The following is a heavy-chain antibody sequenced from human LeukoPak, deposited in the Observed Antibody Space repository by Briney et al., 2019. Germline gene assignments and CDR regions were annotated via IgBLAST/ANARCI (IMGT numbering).Heavy chain of an antibody. CDR1: GGSISSYY. CDR3: GRLSHDGSGYRPDY. Sequence: SETLSLTCTVSGGSISSYYWSWIRQPAGKGLEWIGRIYTSGSTNYNPSLKSRVTMSVDTSKNQFSLNLNSVTAADTAVYYCGRLSHDGSGYRPDYWGQGTLVTVSS. D-gene: IGHD3-22*01. CDR2: IYTSGST. J-gene: IGHJ4*02. V-gene: IGHV4-4*07.